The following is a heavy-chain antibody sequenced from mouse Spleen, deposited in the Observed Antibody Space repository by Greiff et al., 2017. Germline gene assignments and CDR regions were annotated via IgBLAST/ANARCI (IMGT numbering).Heavy chain of an antibody. CDR2: IDPSDSYT. CDR3: ARPSLPYPFDY. CDR1: GYTFTSYW. D-gene: IGHD6-1*01. Sequence: QVQLQQPGAELVKPGASVKLSCKASGYTFTSYWMQWVKQRPGQGLEWIGEIDPSDSYTNYNQKFKGKATLTVDTSSSTAYMQLSSLTSEDSAVYYCARPSLPYPFDYWGQGTTLTVSS. V-gene: IGHV1-50*01. J-gene: IGHJ2*01.